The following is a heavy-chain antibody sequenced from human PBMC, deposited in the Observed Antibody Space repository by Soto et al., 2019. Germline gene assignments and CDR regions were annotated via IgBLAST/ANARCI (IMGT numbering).Heavy chain of an antibody. CDR2: ISYDGSNK. CDR3: ARDYYDSSGYYSYYFDY. D-gene: IGHD3-22*01. J-gene: IGHJ4*02. V-gene: IGHV3-30-3*01. Sequence: GGSLRLSCAASGFTFSSYAMHWVRQAPGKGLEWVAVISYDGSNKYYADSVKGRFTISRDNSKNTLYLQMNSLRAEDTAVYYCARDYYDSSGYYSYYFDYWGQGTLVTVSS. CDR1: GFTFSSYA.